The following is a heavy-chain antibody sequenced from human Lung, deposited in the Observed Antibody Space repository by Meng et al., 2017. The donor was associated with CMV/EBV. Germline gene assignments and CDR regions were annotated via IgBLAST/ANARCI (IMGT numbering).Heavy chain of an antibody. V-gene: IGHV1-69*10. J-gene: IGHJ5*02. CDR1: GGSFSSDA. Sequence: VQPVQAGAVVKLLGSSVKVSCTASGGSFSSDAISWGRQAPAQAREWMGWIIPILGIANYAQKFQGRVTITADKSTSTAYMELSSLRSEDTAVYYCAREIVVVPAALNWFDPWGQGTLVTVSS. CDR3: AREIVVVPAALNWFDP. D-gene: IGHD2-2*01. CDR2: IIPILGIA.